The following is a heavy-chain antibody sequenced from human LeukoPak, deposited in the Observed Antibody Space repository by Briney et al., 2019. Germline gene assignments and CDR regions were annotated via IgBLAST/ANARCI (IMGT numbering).Heavy chain of an antibody. CDR3: ARVKFYSWIDY. V-gene: IGHV4-31*03. D-gene: IGHD4-11*01. CDR2: SNYSGST. J-gene: IGHJ4*02. CDR1: GGSTSRGGYY. Sequence: SSETLSLTCTVSGGSTSRGGYYWSWIRQHPGKGLEWIGYSNYSGSTYYNPSLKSRVTISVDTSKNRFSLKLSSVTAADTAVYYCARVKFYSWIDYWGQGTLVTVSS.